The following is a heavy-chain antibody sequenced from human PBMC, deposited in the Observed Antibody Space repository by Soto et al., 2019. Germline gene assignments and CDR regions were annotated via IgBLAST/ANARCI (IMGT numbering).Heavy chain of an antibody. CDR1: GYTFTSYG. CDR3: AGAHNGVPWYYYYDGRDV. V-gene: IGHV1-18*04. Sequence: QVRLVQSGAEVKKPGASVKVSCKASGYTFTSYGISWVRQAPGQGLEWMGWISAYNGNTNYAQKLQGRVTMTTGTSTSTAYMELRSLRSDDPAVYYCAGAHNGVPWYYYYDGRDVLGQGTTVTVSS. CDR2: ISAYNGNT. J-gene: IGHJ6*02. D-gene: IGHD2-8*01.